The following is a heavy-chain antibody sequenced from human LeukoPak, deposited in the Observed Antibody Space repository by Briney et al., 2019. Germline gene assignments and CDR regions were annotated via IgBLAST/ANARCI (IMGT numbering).Heavy chain of an antibody. J-gene: IGHJ5*01. V-gene: IGHV3-15*01. CDR2: IKSKTDGGTT. CDR3: TTLRSSSWSDF. Sequence: KAGGSLRLSCAASGVTFSNAWMSWVRRAQGKGLEWVGRIKSKTDGGTTDYAAPVKGRFTISRDDSKNTLYLQMNSLRTEDTAVYYCTTLRSSSWSDFWGQGTLVSVSS. CDR1: GVTFSNAW. D-gene: IGHD6-13*01.